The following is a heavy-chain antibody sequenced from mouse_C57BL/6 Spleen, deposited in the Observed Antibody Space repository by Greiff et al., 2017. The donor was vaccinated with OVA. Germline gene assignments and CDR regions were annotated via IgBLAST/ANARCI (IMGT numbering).Heavy chain of an antibody. CDR2: INPGSGGT. V-gene: IGHV1-54*01. D-gene: IGHD1-1*01. J-gene: IGHJ2*01. CDR3: ARSLTVVANYFDY. Sequence: VQLQQSGAELVRPGTSVKVSCKASGYAFTNYLIEWVKQRPGQGLEWIGVINPGSGGTNYNEKFKGKATLTADKSSSTAYMQLSSLTSEDSAVYFCARSLTVVANYFDYWGQGTTLTVSS. CDR1: GYAFTNYL.